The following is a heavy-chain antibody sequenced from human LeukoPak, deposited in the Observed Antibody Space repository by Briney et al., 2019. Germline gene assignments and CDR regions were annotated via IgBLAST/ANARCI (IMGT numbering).Heavy chain of an antibody. Sequence: GGSLRLSCAASGFTSSSYGMTWVRQAPGKGLEWVSVISASGGSTHYADSVKGRFTISRDNSKNTMYLQMNSLRAEDTALYFCATGLRLRLGEFSLYTPCDYWGQGTQVTVSS. D-gene: IGHD3-16*02. J-gene: IGHJ4*02. CDR3: ATGLRLRLGEFSLYTPCDY. CDR1: GFTSSSYG. CDR2: ISASGGST. V-gene: IGHV3-23*01.